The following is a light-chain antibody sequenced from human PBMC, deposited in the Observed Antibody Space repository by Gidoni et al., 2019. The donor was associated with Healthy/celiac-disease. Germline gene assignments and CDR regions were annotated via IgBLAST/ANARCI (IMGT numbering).Light chain of an antibody. CDR1: QSLLHSDGKTY. CDR2: EVS. CDR3: MQSIQLPIT. V-gene: IGKV2D-29*01. Sequence: DIVMTQTPLSLSVTPGQPDSISCTSSQSLLHSDGKTYLYWYLQKLGQPPQLVIYEVSNRFSGVLDRFSVSGSGTDFTLKISRLEADDVGVYSCMQSIQLPITVGQGTRLEIK. J-gene: IGKJ5*01.